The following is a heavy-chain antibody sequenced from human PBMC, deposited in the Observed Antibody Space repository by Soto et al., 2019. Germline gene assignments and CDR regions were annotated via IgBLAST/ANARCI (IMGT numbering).Heavy chain of an antibody. D-gene: IGHD5-12*01. V-gene: IGHV5-51*01. CDR1: GYSFVRYW. Sequence: EVQLVQSGAEVKKPGESLQISCQGSGYSFVRYWIAWVRQMPGKGLEWMGSIYPGDSDTTYSPSFQGQVTMSVEKSITTVYLQWSSLKASDTAMYYCARTDGYEIEYWGQGTLVTVSS. J-gene: IGHJ4*02. CDR2: IYPGDSDT. CDR3: ARTDGYEIEY.